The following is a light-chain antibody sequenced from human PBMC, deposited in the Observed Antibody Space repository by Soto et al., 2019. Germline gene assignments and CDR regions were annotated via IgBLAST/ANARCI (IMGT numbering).Light chain of an antibody. J-gene: IGKJ3*01. CDR3: QQYNNLPRI. CDR2: GAS. Sequence: EIVMTQSPATLSVSPGERATLSCRASQSVSSNLAWSHQKPGQAPRLLIYGASTRATGIPARFSGSGSGTEFTLTISSLQSEDFAVYYCQQYNNLPRIFGPGTKVDIK. V-gene: IGKV3-15*01. CDR1: QSVSSN.